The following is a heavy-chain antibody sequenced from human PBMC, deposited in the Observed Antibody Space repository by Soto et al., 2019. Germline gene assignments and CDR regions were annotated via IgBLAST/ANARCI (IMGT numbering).Heavy chain of an antibody. CDR3: VRALNFFDI. CDR2: INPSRGGA. V-gene: IGHV1-46*01. Sequence: HVQLVQSGAEVKKPGASVTVSCKSSGFPFTSFFIHWVRQAPGQGLEWMGVINPSRGGAHYAQKFQGSLPLTRHTSSSTVYLDLTTLKSEATALYYCVRALNFFDIWGQGTLVTVSS. CDR1: GFPFTSFF. J-gene: IGHJ4*02.